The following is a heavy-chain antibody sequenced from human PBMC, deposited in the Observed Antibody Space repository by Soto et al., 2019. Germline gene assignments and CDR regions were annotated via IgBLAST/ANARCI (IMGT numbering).Heavy chain of an antibody. CDR3: ASLYCSSTSCYSHSAFDI. D-gene: IGHD2-2*01. V-gene: IGHV5-51*01. Sequence: GESLKISCKGSGYSFTSYWIGWVRQMPGKGLEWMGIIYPGDSDTRYSPSFQGQVTISADKSISTAYLQWSSLKASDTAMYYCASLYCSSTSCYSHSAFDIWGQGTMVTVSS. CDR1: GYSFTSYW. CDR2: IYPGDSDT. J-gene: IGHJ3*02.